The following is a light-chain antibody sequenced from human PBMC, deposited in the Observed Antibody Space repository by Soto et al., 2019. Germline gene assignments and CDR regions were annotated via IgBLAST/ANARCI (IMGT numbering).Light chain of an antibody. V-gene: IGKV3-11*01. CDR1: QSVSNF. CDR2: DAS. Sequence: IVLTQSPATLSLSPWERATLSCRASQSVSNFLAWYQQIPGQAPSLLIYDASNRATGIPARFSGSGSGTDFTLTISSLEPEDFAVYYCQQRSNWPPKITFGQGTRLEIK. CDR3: QQRSNWPPKIT. J-gene: IGKJ5*01.